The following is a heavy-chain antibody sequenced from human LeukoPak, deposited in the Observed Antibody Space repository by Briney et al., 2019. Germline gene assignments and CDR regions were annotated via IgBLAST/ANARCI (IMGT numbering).Heavy chain of an antibody. CDR1: GFTFSSYE. D-gene: IGHD6-6*01. V-gene: IGHV3-48*03. J-gene: IGHJ4*02. CDR3: ARGLAARLDQ. CDR2: ISSSGTTI. Sequence: PGGSLRLSCAASGFTFSSYEMNWVRQPPGKGLEWVSYISSSGTTIYYADSVKGRFTISRDNAKNSVYLQMNSLRDEVTAVYYCARGLAARLDQWGQGTLVTVSS.